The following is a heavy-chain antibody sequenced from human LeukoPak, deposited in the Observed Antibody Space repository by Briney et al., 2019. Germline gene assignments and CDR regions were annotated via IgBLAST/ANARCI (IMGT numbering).Heavy chain of an antibody. J-gene: IGHJ3*02. D-gene: IGHD2-15*01. CDR3: ARVHVVVVAATPTDAFDI. V-gene: IGHV3-7*01. CDR2: IKPDGSEK. CDR1: GFTFTTYW. Sequence: GGSLRLSCAASGFTFTTYWMSWIRQTPGKGLEWVAKIKPDGSEKSYVDSVKGRFTISRDNAKNSVFLQMDSLRVEDTAVYYCARVHVVVVAATPTDAFDIWGQGTMVTVSS.